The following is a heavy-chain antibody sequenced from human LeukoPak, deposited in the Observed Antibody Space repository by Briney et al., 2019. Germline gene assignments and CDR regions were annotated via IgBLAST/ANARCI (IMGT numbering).Heavy chain of an antibody. J-gene: IGHJ4*02. CDR1: GGSISSCY. CDR2: IYYSGST. Sequence: SETLSLTCTVSGGSISSCYWSRIRQPPGKGLEWIGYIYYSGSTNYNPSLKSRVTISVDTSKNQFSLKLSSVTAADTAVYYCARHRPSLVATKAYFDYWGQGTLVTVSS. D-gene: IGHD5-12*01. V-gene: IGHV4-59*08. CDR3: ARHRPSLVATKAYFDY.